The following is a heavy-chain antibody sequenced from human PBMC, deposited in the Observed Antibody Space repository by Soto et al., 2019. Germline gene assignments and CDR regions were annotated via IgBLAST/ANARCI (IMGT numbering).Heavy chain of an antibody. CDR2: ISHDGRNK. CDR3: AKDSYFDYIWGSYRTNYFDS. CDR1: GVTFSSYG. J-gene: IGHJ4*02. V-gene: IGHV3-30*18. Sequence: QAHLVESGGGVVQPGRSLRLSCAASGVTFSSYGMHWARQAPGKGLEWVAVISHDGRNKYYADSVKGRLTISRDNSNNTMYLKMNSLRAEDTAVYYCAKDSYFDYIWGSYRTNYFDSWGQGTLVSVSS. D-gene: IGHD3-16*02.